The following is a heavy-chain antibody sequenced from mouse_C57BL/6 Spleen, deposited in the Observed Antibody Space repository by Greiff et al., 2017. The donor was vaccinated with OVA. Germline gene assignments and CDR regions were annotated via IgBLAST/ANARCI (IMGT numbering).Heavy chain of an antibody. CDR2: LAPEAGET. D-gene: IGHD4-1*01. J-gene: IGHJ3*01. V-gene: IGHV14-2*01. CDR1: GFNITDYY. CDR3: AREGTGTNWFAY. Sequence: EVQLQQSGAELVKPGASVKLSCTASGFNITDYYMHWVKQRTEQGLEWIGRLAPEAGETKYAPKFQGKATIPADTSSNTAYRQLSSLTAEDTAVYYCAREGTGTNWFAYGGQGTLVTVAA.